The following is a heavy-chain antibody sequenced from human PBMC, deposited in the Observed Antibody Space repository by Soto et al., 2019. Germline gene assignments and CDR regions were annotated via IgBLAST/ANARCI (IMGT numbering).Heavy chain of an antibody. J-gene: IGHJ4*02. CDR2: IYYSGST. CDR3: AREKEYSYGYGRDTGYYFDY. V-gene: IGHV4-31*03. Sequence: PSETLSLTCTVSGGSISSGGYYWSWIRQHPGKGLEWIGYIYYSGSTYYNPSLKSRVTISVDTSKNQFSLKLSSVSAADTAVYYCAREKEYSYGYGRDTGYYFDYWGQGTLVTVSS. CDR1: GGSISSGGYY. D-gene: IGHD5-18*01.